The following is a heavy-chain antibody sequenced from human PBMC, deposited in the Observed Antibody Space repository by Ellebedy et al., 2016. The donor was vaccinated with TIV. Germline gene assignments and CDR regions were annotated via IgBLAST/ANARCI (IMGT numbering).Heavy chain of an antibody. J-gene: IGHJ5*02. Sequence: GGSLRLSCAASGFTFSSYAMSWVRQAPGKGLEWVSLIYKNGGTNYTDSVNGRFTITRDDSKNTLYLQMNSLRAEDTAVYYCARDPGGGGDYGDNWFDPWGQGTLVTVSS. V-gene: IGHV3-66*01. CDR2: IYKNGGT. CDR1: GFTFSSYA. D-gene: IGHD3-16*01. CDR3: ARDPGGGGDYGDNWFDP.